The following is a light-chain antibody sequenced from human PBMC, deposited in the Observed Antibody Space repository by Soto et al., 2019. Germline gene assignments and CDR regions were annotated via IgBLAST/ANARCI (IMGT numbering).Light chain of an antibody. V-gene: IGKV3-20*01. J-gene: IGKJ2*01. Sequence: EIVLTQSPGTLSLSPGERATLSCRASQSVRSSFFAWYQQKPRQAPRLLLYDVSVRATGIPDRFSGSGSGTDFTLTINRLEPEDFAVYYCQQYENSVMYTFGQGTKLEIK. CDR1: QSVRSSF. CDR2: DVS. CDR3: QQYENSVMYT.